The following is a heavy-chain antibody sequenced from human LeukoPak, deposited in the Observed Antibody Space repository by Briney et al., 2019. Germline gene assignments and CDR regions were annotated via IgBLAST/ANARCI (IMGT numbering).Heavy chain of an antibody. CDR2: MNQDGNDK. V-gene: IGHV3-7*01. CDR1: GFTFSNYW. J-gene: IGHJ4*02. CDR3: LRGRSPSYGYFDC. D-gene: IGHD3-16*01. Sequence: GGSLRLSCAASGFTFSNYWMTWLRQAPGKGLEWVANMNQDGNDKHYVDSVKGRFTISRDNAKNSLYLQMNGLRAEDTAVYYCLRGRSPSYGYFDCWGQGVLVTVSS.